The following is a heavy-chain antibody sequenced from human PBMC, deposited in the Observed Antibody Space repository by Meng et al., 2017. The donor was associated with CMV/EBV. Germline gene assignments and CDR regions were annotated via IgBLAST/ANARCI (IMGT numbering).Heavy chain of an antibody. CDR2: ISGSGGST. J-gene: IGHJ6*02. V-gene: IGHV3-23*01. CDR1: GFTFSSYA. D-gene: IGHD2-2*02. CDR3: AKRIVPAAILSVYYYYGMDV. Sequence: GESLMISCAASGFTFSSYAMSWVRQAPGKGLEWVSAISGSGGSTYYADSVKGRFTISRDNSKNTLYLQMNSLRAEDTAVYYCAKRIVPAAILSVYYYYGMDVWGQGTTVTVSS.